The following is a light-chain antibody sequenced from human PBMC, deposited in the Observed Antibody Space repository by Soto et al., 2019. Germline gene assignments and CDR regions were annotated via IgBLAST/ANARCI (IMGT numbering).Light chain of an antibody. Sequence: DIQMTQSPSTLSASVGDRVTITCQASQSVSTALAWYRQKSGKAPQLLIYEASTLESGVPSRFSGSGSGTEFTLTISTLQPDDFATFYCQHYHSFPLTFGGGTKVEIK. CDR3: QHYHSFPLT. CDR2: EAS. J-gene: IGKJ4*01. CDR1: QSVSTA. V-gene: IGKV1-5*03.